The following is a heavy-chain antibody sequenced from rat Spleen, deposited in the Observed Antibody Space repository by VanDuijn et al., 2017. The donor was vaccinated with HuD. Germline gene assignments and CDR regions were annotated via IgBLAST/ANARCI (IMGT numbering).Heavy chain of an antibody. CDR3: AKDMGYDGPFPY. D-gene: IGHD1-12*02. CDR1: GFTYSNYV. CDR2: ISTGGGNT. J-gene: IGHJ3*01. V-gene: IGHV5S13*01. Sequence: EVQLVESGGGLVQPGRSLKLSCAASGFTYSNYVMAWVRQAPTKGLEWVASISTGGGNTYYRDSVKGRFTISRDNAKNTLYLQMDSLRSEDTATYYCAKDMGYDGPFPYWGQGTLVTVSS.